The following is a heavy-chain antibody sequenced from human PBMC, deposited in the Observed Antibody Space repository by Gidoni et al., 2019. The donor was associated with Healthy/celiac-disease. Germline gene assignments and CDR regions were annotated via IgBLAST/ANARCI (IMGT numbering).Heavy chain of an antibody. J-gene: IGHJ4*02. Sequence: EVQLVESGGGVVRPGGSLRLSCAASGFTFDASGMSWVRQAPGKGLECVSGINWNGGSTGNADAVKGRFTISRDNAKNSLYLQMNSLRAEDTALYYCARGTTMVRGVIRSGFDYWGQGTLVTVSS. CDR1: GFTFDASG. D-gene: IGHD3-10*01. V-gene: IGHV3-20*04. CDR2: INWNGGST. CDR3: ARGTTMVRGVIRSGFDY.